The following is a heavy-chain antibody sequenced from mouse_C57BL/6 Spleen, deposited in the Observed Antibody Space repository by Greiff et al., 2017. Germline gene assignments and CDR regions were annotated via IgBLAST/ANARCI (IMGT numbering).Heavy chain of an antibody. CDR1: GFSLTSYG. Sequence: VKLVESGPGLVQPSQSLSITCTVSGFSLTSYGVHWVRQSPGKGLEWLGVIWSGGSTDYNAAFISRLSISKDNSKSQVFFKMNSLQADDTAIYYCARNGDYYGSSPYFDYWGQGTTLTVSS. V-gene: IGHV2-2*01. J-gene: IGHJ2*01. CDR3: ARNGDYYGSSPYFDY. D-gene: IGHD1-1*01. CDR2: IWSGGST.